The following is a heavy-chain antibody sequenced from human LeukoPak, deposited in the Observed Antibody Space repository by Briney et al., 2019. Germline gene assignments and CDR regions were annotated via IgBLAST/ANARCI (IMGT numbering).Heavy chain of an antibody. CDR1: GFTFSSYG. J-gene: IGHJ4*02. D-gene: IGHD3-3*01. CDR3: AKGKRFLEWSGYYFDY. V-gene: IGHV3-30*18. CDR2: ISYDGSNK. Sequence: GGSLRLSCAASGFTFSSYGMHWVRQAPGKGLEWVAVISYDGSNKYYADSVKGRFTISRDSSKNTLYLQMNSLRAEDTAVYYCAKGKRFLEWSGYYFDYWGQGTLVTVSS.